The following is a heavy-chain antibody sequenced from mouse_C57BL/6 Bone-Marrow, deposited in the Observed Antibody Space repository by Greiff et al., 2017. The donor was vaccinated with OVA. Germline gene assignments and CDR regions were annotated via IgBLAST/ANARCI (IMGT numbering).Heavy chain of an antibody. CDR2: IDPSDSYT. V-gene: IGHV1-69*01. J-gene: IGHJ2*01. Sequence: QVQLQQPGAELVMPGASVKLSCKASGYTFTSYWMHWVKQRPGQGLEWIGEIDPSDSYTNYNQKFKGKSTLTVDKSSSTAYMQLSSLTSEDSAVYYCARSEGLPYFDYWGQGTTLTVSS. CDR1: GYTFTSYW. D-gene: IGHD2-4*01. CDR3: ARSEGLPYFDY.